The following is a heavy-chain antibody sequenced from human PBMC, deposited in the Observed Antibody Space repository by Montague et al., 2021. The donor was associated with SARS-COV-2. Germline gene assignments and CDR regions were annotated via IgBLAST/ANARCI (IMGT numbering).Heavy chain of an antibody. CDR1: GGSFSGYC. Sequence: SETLSLTCAVYGGSFSGYCWSWIRQPPEKGLEWIGETNQSGRTNNNPSLKSRVIISVGTSKNQFSLKLSSVTAADTAVYYCARRGSSVWGVTVSAELDYWGQGILVIVSS. CDR3: ARRGSSVWGVTVSAELDY. V-gene: IGHV4-34*01. J-gene: IGHJ4*02. CDR2: TNQSGRT. D-gene: IGHD3-10*01.